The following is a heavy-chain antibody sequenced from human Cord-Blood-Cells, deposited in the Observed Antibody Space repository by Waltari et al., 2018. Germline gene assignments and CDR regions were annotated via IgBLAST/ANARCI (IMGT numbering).Heavy chain of an antibody. CDR2: IYTSGST. J-gene: IGHJ1*01. Sequence: QVQLQESGPGLVKPSQTLSLTCTVSGGSISSGSYYWSWIRQPAGKGLEWIGYIYTSGSTNYTPSLKSRITISVDTSKNQFSLKLSSVTAADTAVYYCATYRGSSSLEYFQHWGQGTLVTVSS. D-gene: IGHD6-6*01. CDR1: GGSISSGSYY. V-gene: IGHV4-61*09. CDR3: ATYRGSSSLEYFQH.